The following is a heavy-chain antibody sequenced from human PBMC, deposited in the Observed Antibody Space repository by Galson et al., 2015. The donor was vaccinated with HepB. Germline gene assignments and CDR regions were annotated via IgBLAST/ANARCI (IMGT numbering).Heavy chain of an antibody. Sequence: SLRLSCAASGFTLSSYAMSWVRQAPGKGLEWVSSITSRSTNRFYADSVKGRFTVSRDTSKSTLYLQLNNLRAEDTAIYYCVRDGGTAYYALDLWGQGTLVTVSS. D-gene: IGHD3/OR15-3a*01. V-gene: IGHV3-23*01. CDR3: VRDGGTAYYALDL. CDR1: GFTLSSYA. J-gene: IGHJ5*02. CDR2: ITSRSTNR.